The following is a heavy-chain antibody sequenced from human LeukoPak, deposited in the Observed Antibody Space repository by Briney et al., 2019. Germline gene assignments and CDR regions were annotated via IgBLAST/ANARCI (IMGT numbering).Heavy chain of an antibody. CDR2: INPNSGGT. Sequence: GASVKVSCKASGYTFTGYYMYWVRQSPGQGLEWMGWINPNSGGTNYAQKFQGWVTMTRDTSISTAYMELSRLRSDDTAVYYCARGDIAVAQLYGMDVWGQGTTVTVSS. V-gene: IGHV1-2*04. J-gene: IGHJ6*02. D-gene: IGHD6-19*01. CDR3: ARGDIAVAQLYGMDV. CDR1: GYTFTGYY.